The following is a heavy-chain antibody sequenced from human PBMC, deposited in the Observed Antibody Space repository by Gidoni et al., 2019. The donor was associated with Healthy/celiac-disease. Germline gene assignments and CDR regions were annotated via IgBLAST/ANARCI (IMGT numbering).Heavy chain of an antibody. Sequence: QVPLVESGGGVVQPGRSLRLSYAASGFTFSSYGMHWVRPAPGKGLEWVAVISYDGSNKYYAYSVKGRFTISRDNSKNTLYLQMNSLRAEDTAVYYCAKDYYYDSSGYPPTYYYYYGMDVWGQGTTVTVSS. J-gene: IGHJ6*02. CDR2: ISYDGSNK. CDR1: GFTFSSYG. V-gene: IGHV3-30*18. D-gene: IGHD3-22*01. CDR3: AKDYYYDSSGYPPTYYYYYGMDV.